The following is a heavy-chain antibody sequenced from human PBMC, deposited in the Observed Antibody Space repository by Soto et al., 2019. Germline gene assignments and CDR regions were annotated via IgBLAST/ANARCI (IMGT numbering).Heavy chain of an antibody. V-gene: IGHV4-31*03. CDR1: GSSLTYGGYY. Sequence: SETLSLTCTVSGSSLTYGGYYWSWLRQQPGKGLEWLGYVYLIETTYYNPSLKSRLSLSVETSKNQFSLKLTSVTAADTAVYYCATSGTSNHNYIVSWDGGAVVTVPS. D-gene: IGHD1-1*01. J-gene: IGHJ5*01. CDR3: ATSGTSNHNYIVS. CDR2: VYLIETT.